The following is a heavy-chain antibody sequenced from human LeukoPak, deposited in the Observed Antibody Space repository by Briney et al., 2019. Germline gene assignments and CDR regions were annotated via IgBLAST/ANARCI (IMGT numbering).Heavy chain of an antibody. CDR3: AGDRATSYFDY. D-gene: IGHD1-26*01. CDR2: IWYDGSNK. J-gene: IGHJ4*02. CDR1: GFTFRSHG. V-gene: IGHV3-33*01. Sequence: PPGTSLRLSCAASGFTFRSHGMHWVRQAPGKGLEWAAFIWYDGSNKYYTDSVKGRFTISRDNSKNTLYLQMNSLRAEDTAVYYCAGDRATSYFDYWGQGALVTISS.